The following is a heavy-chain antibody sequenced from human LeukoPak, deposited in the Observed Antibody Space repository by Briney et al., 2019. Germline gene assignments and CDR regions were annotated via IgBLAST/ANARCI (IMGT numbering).Heavy chain of an antibody. J-gene: IGHJ5*02. Sequence: ASVKVSCKASGYTFTSYGISWVRQAPGQGLEWMGWISAYNGNTNYAQKLQGRVTMTTDTSTSTAYMELRSLRSDDTAVYYCARAKPPWEWPGARCFAPGGQEPRAPFPS. CDR2: ISAYNGNT. CDR1: GYTFTSYG. D-gene: IGHD3-3*01. CDR3: ARAKPPWEWPGARCFAP. V-gene: IGHV1-18*01.